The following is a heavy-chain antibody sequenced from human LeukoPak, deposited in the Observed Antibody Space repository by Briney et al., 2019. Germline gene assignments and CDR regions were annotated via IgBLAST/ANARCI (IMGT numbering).Heavy chain of an antibody. Sequence: SGGSLRLSCVVSGLILGDCWMTWVRQAPGQGLEWVASIKQDGSERYYVDSVKGRFTISRDNAKNSAYLQMNSLRADDTAVYYCARDRRLHYYDSSGPLGYDYHSLDVWGQGTTVIVSS. CDR1: GLILGDCW. CDR3: ARDRRLHYYDSSGPLGYDYHSLDV. J-gene: IGHJ6*02. D-gene: IGHD3-22*01. V-gene: IGHV3-7*01. CDR2: IKQDGSER.